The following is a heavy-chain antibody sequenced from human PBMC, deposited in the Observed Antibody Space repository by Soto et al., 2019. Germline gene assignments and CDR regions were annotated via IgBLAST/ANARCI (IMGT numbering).Heavy chain of an antibody. D-gene: IGHD6-13*01. Sequence: QVQLVESGGGVVQPGRSLGLSCAASGFTFSSYGMHWVRQAPGKGLEWVAVISYDGSNKYYADSVKGRFTISRDNSKNTLYLQMNSLRAEDTAVYYCAKGAVTAAGSLDYWGQGTLVTVSS. CDR3: AKGAVTAAGSLDY. CDR2: ISYDGSNK. V-gene: IGHV3-30*18. CDR1: GFTFSSYG. J-gene: IGHJ4*02.